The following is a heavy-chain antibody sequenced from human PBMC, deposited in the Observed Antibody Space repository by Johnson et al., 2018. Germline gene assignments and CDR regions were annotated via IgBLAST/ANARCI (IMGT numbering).Heavy chain of an antibody. CDR2: IWYDGSNK. D-gene: IGHD3-10*01. Sequence: QVQLQESGGGVVQPGRSLRLSCSASGFTFSSYGMHWVRQAPGKGLEWVAVIWYDGSNKFYTDSVKGRFTISRDNSKNTLYLQMNSLRAEDPAVYYCARDKGSGSYSGPSFWGQGTMVTVSS. V-gene: IGHV3-33*01. J-gene: IGHJ3*01. CDR3: ARDKGSGSYSGPSF. CDR1: GFTFSSYG.